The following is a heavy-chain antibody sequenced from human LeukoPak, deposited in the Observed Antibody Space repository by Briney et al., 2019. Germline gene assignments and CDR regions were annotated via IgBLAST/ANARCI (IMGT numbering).Heavy chain of an antibody. D-gene: IGHD5-12*01. CDR3: ARGPPTPNEIRGSGHDYGDY. CDR1: GYTFTNYV. CDR2: ISANNGNT. J-gene: IGHJ4*02. Sequence: ASVKVSCKASGYTFTNYVITWVRQAPGQGLEWMGWISANNGNTNYAQNPQGRVTTITDTSTITAYMGLRSLRSDDTAVYYCARGPPTPNEIRGSGHDYGDYWGQGIQVTVSS. V-gene: IGHV1-18*01.